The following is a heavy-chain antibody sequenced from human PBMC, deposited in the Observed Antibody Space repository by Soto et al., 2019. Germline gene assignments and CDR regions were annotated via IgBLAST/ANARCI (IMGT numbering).Heavy chain of an antibody. V-gene: IGHV1-3*01. CDR2: INAGNGNT. D-gene: IGHD2-21*02. Sequence: ASVKVSCKASGYTFTSYAMHWVRQAPGQRLEWMGWINAGNGNTKYSQKFQGRVTITRDTSASTAYMELSSLRSEDTAVYYCARDRAYCGGDCYSRWFDPGAREPWSPSP. CDR3: ARDRAYCGGDCYSRWFDP. CDR1: GYTFTSYA. J-gene: IGHJ5*02.